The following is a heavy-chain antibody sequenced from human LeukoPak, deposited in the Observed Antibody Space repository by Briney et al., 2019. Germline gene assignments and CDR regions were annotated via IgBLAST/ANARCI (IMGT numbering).Heavy chain of an antibody. CDR1: GFTFNTYN. CDR2: ISSSSSYI. CDR3: ATESVELATIPLGY. V-gene: IGHV3-21*01. J-gene: IGHJ4*02. D-gene: IGHD5-24*01. Sequence: GGSLRLSCAASGFTFNTYNMNWVRQAPGKGLEWVSSISSSSSYIYYADSVKGRFTISRDNAKNSLSLQMNSLRADDTAVYYCATESVELATIPLGYWGQGTLVTVSS.